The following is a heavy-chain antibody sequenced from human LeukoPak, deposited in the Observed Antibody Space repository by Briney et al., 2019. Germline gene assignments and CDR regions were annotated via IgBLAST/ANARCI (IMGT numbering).Heavy chain of an antibody. J-gene: IGHJ2*01. CDR3: ARSSSYFTYFDL. CDR1: GFTLRDYY. CDR2: MSSTGNTI. D-gene: IGHD2/OR15-2a*01. Sequence: GGSLRLSCAASGFTLRDYYMSWIRQAPGKGLEWLSYMSSTGNTIYYAESVKGRFTVSRDSANNSMSLQMTSLRAEASAVYYCARSSSYFTYFDLWGRDTLVTVSS. V-gene: IGHV3-11*04.